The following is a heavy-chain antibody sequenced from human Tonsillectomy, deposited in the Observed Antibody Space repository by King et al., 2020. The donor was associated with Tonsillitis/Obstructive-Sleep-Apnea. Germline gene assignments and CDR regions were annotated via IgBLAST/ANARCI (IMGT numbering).Heavy chain of an antibody. Sequence: VQLVESGGGVIRPGGSLRLSCAASGFTFDDYDMSWVRQAPGKGLEWVSGINWNGGTTGYADSLKGRFIISRDNAKNSLDLQMNSWRAEDTALYYCAGGSGAFDIWGQGTMVTVSS. J-gene: IGHJ3*02. V-gene: IGHV3-20*04. CDR3: AGGSGAFDI. CDR1: GFTFDDYD. CDR2: INWNGGTT. D-gene: IGHD3-10*01.